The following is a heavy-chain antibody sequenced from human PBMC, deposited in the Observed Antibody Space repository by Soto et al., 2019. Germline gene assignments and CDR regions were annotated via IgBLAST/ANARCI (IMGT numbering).Heavy chain of an antibody. V-gene: IGHV1-69*13. CDR1: GGTFSSYA. J-gene: IGHJ6*02. D-gene: IGHD5-18*01. CDR2: IIPIFGTA. Sequence: ASVKVSCKASGGTFSSYAISWVRQAPGQGLEWMGGIIPIFGTANYAQKFQGRVTITADESTSTAYMELSSLRSEDTAVYYCAGGGWGSYNYYYGMDVWGQGTTVPVSS. CDR3: AGGGWGSYNYYYGMDV.